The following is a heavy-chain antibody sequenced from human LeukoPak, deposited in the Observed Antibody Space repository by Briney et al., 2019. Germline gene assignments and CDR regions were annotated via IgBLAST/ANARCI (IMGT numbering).Heavy chain of an antibody. Sequence: GASVKVSCKASGYTFTSYDINWVRQATGQGLEWMGWMNPNSGNTGYAQKFQGRVTMTRDTSISTAYMELSRLRSDDTAVYYCARDRRSGFDIWGQGTMVTVSS. CDR3: ARDRRSGFDI. J-gene: IGHJ3*02. CDR2: MNPNSGNT. D-gene: IGHD6-25*01. CDR1: GYTFTSYD. V-gene: IGHV1-8*02.